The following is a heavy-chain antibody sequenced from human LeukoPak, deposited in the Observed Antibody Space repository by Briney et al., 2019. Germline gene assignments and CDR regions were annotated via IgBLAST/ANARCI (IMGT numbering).Heavy chain of an antibody. D-gene: IGHD1-26*01. CDR3: AKDLGRYRNNYFDY. J-gene: IGHJ4*02. Sequence: PGGSLRVSCAASGFTFSSYAMSWVRQAPEKGLEWVSTINGSSGGTYYAQSVQGRFTISRDDSKNTLYLQMNSLRAEDTAVYYCAKDLGRYRNNYFDYWGQGTLVTVSS. V-gene: IGHV3-23*01. CDR1: GFTFSSYA. CDR2: INGSSGGT.